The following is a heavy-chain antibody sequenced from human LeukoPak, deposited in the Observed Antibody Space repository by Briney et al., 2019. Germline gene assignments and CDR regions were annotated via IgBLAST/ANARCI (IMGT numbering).Heavy chain of an antibody. D-gene: IGHD2-2*01. CDR3: ARDAGYCSRTSCYHGMDV. Sequence: PGGSLRLSCAASGFTFSSHGMHWVRQAPGKGLEWVAVIWYDGTNKNYADSVKGRFTISRDNSKYTVYLQMNSLRAEDTAVYYCARDAGYCSRTSCYHGMDVWGQGTTVTVSS. V-gene: IGHV3-33*01. J-gene: IGHJ6*02. CDR1: GFTFSSHG. CDR2: IWYDGTNK.